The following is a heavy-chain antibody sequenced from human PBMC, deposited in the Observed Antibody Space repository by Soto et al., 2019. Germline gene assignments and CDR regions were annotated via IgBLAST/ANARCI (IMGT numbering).Heavy chain of an antibody. CDR1: GFTFSSYG. V-gene: IGHV3-30*03. CDR3: APHLCGDLGGVDY. CDR2: ISYDGSNK. J-gene: IGHJ4*02. Sequence: ESGGGVVQPGRSLRLSCAASGFTFSSYGMHWVRQAPGKGLEWVAVISYDGSNKYYADSVKGRFTISRDNSKNTLYLQMNSLRAEDTAVYYCAPHLCGDLGGVDYWGQGTLVTVSS. D-gene: IGHD3-10*01.